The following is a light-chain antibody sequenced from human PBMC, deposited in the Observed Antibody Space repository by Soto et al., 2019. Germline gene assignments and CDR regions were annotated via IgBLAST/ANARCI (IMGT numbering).Light chain of an antibody. CDR3: GTWDSSLSAWV. Sequence: QSALTQPRSVSGSPGQSVTITCTGTSSDVGGYDYVSWCQQHPGKAPKLIIYDVTKRPSGVPDRFSGSKSGITASLTISGLQAEDEADYYCGTWDSSLSAWVFGGGTKLTVL. V-gene: IGLV2-11*01. CDR1: SSDVGGYDY. J-gene: IGLJ3*02. CDR2: DVT.